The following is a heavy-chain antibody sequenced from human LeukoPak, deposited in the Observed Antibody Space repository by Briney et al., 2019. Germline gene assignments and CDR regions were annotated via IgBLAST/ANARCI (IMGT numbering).Heavy chain of an antibody. CDR3: ARVPYCSSTSCYTPYHY. CDR1: GGTFSSYA. J-gene: IGHJ4*02. D-gene: IGHD2-2*02. V-gene: IGHV1-69*01. Sequence: SVKVSCEASGGTFSSYAISWVRQAPGQGLEWMGGIIPILGTANYAQKFQGRVTITADESTSTAYMELSSLRSEDTAVYYCARVPYCSSTSCYTPYHYWGQGTLVTVSS. CDR2: IIPILGTA.